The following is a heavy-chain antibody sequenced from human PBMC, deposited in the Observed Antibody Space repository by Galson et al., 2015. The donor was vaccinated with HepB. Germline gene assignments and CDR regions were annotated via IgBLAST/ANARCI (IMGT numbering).Heavy chain of an antibody. CDR3: AISAYCSGGSCFFFQH. J-gene: IGHJ1*01. Sequence: SVKVSCKASGGTFSSYAISWVRQAPGQGLEWMGGIIPIFGTANYAQKFQGRVTITADESTSTAYMELSSLRSEDTAVYYCAISAYCSGGSCFFFQHWGQGTLVTVSS. CDR2: IIPIFGTA. D-gene: IGHD2-15*01. CDR1: GGTFSSYA. V-gene: IGHV1-69*13.